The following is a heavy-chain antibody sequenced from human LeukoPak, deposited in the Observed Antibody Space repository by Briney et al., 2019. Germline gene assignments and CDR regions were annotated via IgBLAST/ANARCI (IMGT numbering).Heavy chain of an antibody. CDR3: ARVGLPPYYYYFYYMDV. Sequence: GGSLRLSCAASGFTFSSYWMSWVRQAPGKGLEWVANIRKDGSEEYYVDSVKGRFTISRDNAKNSLFLQMNSLRVEDTAVYYCARVGLPPYYYYFYYMDVWGTGTTVTVSS. CDR1: GFTFSSYW. CDR2: IRKDGSEE. D-gene: IGHD5-18*01. V-gene: IGHV3-7*01. J-gene: IGHJ6*03.